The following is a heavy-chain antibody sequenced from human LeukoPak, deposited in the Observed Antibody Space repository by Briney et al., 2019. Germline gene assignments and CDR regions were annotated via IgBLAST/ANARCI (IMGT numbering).Heavy chain of an antibody. CDR1: AFTFSHYP. Sequence: GGSLRLSCEASAFTFSHYPMDWVRQAPGKGLELVAIILDDGNNRYYADSVKGRFTISRDDSSNTVYLQMNSLRVDDTAIYFCARGKFFDIWGQGTMVTVSS. CDR3: ARGKFFDI. J-gene: IGHJ3*02. V-gene: IGHV3-30-3*01. CDR2: ILDDGNNR.